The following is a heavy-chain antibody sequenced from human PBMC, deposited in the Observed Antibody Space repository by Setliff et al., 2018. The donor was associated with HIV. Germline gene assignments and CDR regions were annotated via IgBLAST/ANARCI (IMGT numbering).Heavy chain of an antibody. J-gene: IGHJ5*02. CDR1: GGSINTGGYY. CDR3: SRGTYYKGLDP. V-gene: IGHV4-31*11. CDR2: IYYTGTT. Sequence: SETLSLTCVVSGGSINTGGYYWTWIRQVPGKGLEWIGSIYYTGTTNYNPSLQSRLTISIDTSQNHFSLKLTSVTAADTALYFCSRGTYYKGLDPWGQGTLVTVSS. D-gene: IGHD3-10*01.